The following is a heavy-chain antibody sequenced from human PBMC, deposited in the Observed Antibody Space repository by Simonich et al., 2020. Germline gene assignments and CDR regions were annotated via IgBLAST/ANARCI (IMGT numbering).Heavy chain of an antibody. Sequence: QVQLPESCPGLVKPSAPLSLPCPVSCGSISSYYWRWLLQPPGKGLEWIGYIYYSGSTNHNPSQERRCTISGDTSKNQFSLKLSSVTAADTAVYYCARHGNWGYFDYWGQGTLVTVSS. CDR1: CGSISSYY. J-gene: IGHJ4*02. CDR3: ARHGNWGYFDY. CDR2: IYYSGST. V-gene: IGHV4-59*08. D-gene: IGHD7-27*01.